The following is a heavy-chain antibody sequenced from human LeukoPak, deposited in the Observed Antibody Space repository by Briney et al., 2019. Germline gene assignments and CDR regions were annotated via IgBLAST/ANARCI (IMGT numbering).Heavy chain of an antibody. CDR2: INPNSGGT. CDR1: GYTFTSYG. J-gene: IGHJ4*02. Sequence: ASVKVSCKASGYTFTSYGISWVRQAPGQGLEWMGRINPNSGGTNYAQKFQGRVTMTRDTSVSTAYMELSRLRSDDTAVYYCATIAVVLPLPSTSKTQEVDYWGQGTLVTVSS. V-gene: IGHV1-2*06. D-gene: IGHD6-19*01. CDR3: ATIAVVLPLPSTSKTQEVDY.